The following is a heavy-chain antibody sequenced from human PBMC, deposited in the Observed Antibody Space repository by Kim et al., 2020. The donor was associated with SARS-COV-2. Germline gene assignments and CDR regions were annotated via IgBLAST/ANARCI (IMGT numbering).Heavy chain of an antibody. D-gene: IGHD2-15*01. J-gene: IGHJ6*02. Sequence: GGSLRLSCAASGFTFSSYAMHWVRQAPGKGLEWVAVISYDGSNKYYADSVKGRFTISRDNSKNTLYLQMNSLRAEDTAVYYCARGGGYCSGGSCYFSVYYYYGMDVWGQGTTVTVSS. CDR3: ARGGGYCSGGSCYFSVYYYYGMDV. V-gene: IGHV3-30-3*01. CDR2: ISYDGSNK. CDR1: GFTFSSYA.